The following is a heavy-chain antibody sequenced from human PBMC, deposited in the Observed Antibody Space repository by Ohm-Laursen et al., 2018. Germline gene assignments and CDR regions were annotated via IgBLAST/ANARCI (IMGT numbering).Heavy chain of an antibody. Sequence: AASVKVSCKASGYTFSSYDIIWVRQASGQGPEWMGWMSPNSHNTGYARKFRGRVSMTSDSSISTAYMELYSLTSEDTATYYCARAVRYQLLSDPWGQGTLVTVSS. D-gene: IGHD4-23*01. V-gene: IGHV1-8*01. CDR3: ARAVRYQLLSDP. CDR1: GYTFSSYD. J-gene: IGHJ5*02. CDR2: MSPNSHNT.